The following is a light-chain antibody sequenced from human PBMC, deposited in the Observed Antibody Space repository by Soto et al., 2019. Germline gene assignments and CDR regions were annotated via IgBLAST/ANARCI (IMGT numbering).Light chain of an antibody. CDR1: SSDVGAYNY. Sequence: QSALTQPRSVSGSPGQSVTISCTGTSSDVGAYNYVSWYQHHPGKAPKVMIYDVSERPSGVPDRFSGPKSDNKASLTISGLQAEDEADYYCCSYAGSYSWVFGGGTK. CDR3: CSYAGSYSWV. CDR2: DVS. J-gene: IGLJ3*02. V-gene: IGLV2-11*01.